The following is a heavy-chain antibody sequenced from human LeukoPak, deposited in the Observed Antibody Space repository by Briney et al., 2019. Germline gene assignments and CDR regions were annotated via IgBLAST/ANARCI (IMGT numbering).Heavy chain of an antibody. Sequence: GGSLRLSCAASGFTFSSYAMSWVRQAPGKGLEWVAVISYDGSNKYYADSVKGRFTISRDNSKNTLYLQMNSLRAEDTAVYYCARDRIAAAGSRGMGVWGQGTTVTVSS. CDR1: GFTFSSYA. CDR3: ARDRIAAAGSRGMGV. V-gene: IGHV3-30*04. CDR2: ISYDGSNK. D-gene: IGHD6-13*01. J-gene: IGHJ6*02.